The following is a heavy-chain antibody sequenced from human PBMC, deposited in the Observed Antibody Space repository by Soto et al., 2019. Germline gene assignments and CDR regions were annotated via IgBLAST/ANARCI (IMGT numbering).Heavy chain of an antibody. CDR2: ISAYNEKT. J-gene: IGHJ3*01. D-gene: IGHD1-7*01. CDR1: GYTFTNYG. Sequence: QVQLVQSGTEVKTPGASVKVSCHASGYTFTNYGINWVRQAPGQGLEWMAWISAYNEKTHHAPFVQDRVTMTTDTLTMTASIELTSLRSDDTDVYYCARGAWNYGPGPFDLWGQGTMVTVSS. V-gene: IGHV1-18*04. CDR3: ARGAWNYGPGPFDL.